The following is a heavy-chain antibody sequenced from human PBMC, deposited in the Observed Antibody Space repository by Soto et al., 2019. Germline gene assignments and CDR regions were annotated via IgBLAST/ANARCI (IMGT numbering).Heavy chain of an antibody. J-gene: IGHJ5*01. CDR2: IGTAGDT. V-gene: IGHV3-13*01. Sequence: PGGSLRLSCAASGVTFSSYDMHWVRQATRKGLEWVSAIGTAGDTYYPGSVKGRFTISRDNSQNTLSLQMNSLGPEDTAVYYCARSIVPKVTRLIDTWGQGTLVTVSS. D-gene: IGHD3-16*02. CDR3: ARSIVPKVTRLIDT. CDR1: GVTFSSYD.